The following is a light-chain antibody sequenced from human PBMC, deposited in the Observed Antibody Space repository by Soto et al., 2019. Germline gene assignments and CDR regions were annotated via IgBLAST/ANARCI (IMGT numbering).Light chain of an antibody. CDR3: QQHGSSPWM. J-gene: IGKJ1*01. CDR2: GAS. V-gene: IGKV3-20*01. Sequence: EIVLTQSPGTLSLSPGERATLSCRASQSVGSSFLAWYQQKPGQAPRLLIYGASSRATGIPDRFSGSGSGTDFTLTISRLEPEDFAVYYCQQHGSSPWMFGQGTKVEIK. CDR1: QSVGSSF.